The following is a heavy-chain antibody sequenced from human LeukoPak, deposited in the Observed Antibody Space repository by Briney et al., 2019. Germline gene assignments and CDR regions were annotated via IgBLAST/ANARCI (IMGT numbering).Heavy chain of an antibody. CDR2: INWNGAST. D-gene: IGHD6-6*01. CDR1: GFSFDDLG. Sequence: RPGGSLRLSCAASGFSFDDLGMTWVRQVPGKGLEWVAGINWNGASTGYADSVRGRFTISRDNAKNSLYLQMNSLRAEDTALYYCARAVCPTIKFCDSSYFMDVSGKGTTVNVS. J-gene: IGHJ6*03. V-gene: IGHV3-20*04. CDR3: ARAVCPTIKFCDSSYFMDV.